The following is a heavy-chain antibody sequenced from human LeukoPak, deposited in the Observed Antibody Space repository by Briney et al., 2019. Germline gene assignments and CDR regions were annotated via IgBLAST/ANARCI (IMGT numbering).Heavy chain of an antibody. V-gene: IGHV4-59*04. J-gene: IGHJ4*02. CDR1: GGSIRSYY. CDR3: GWYYDSSGYYADY. D-gene: IGHD3-22*01. CDR2: IYYSGST. Sequence: SETLSLTCTVSGGSIRSYYWSWIRQPPGKGLEWIGSIYYSGSTYYNPSLKSRVTISVDTSKNQFSLKLSSVTAADTAVYYCGWYYDSSGYYADYWGQGTLVTVSS.